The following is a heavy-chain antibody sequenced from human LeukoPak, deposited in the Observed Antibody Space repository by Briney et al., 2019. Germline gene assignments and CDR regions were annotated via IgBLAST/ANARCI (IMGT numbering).Heavy chain of an antibody. D-gene: IGHD2-2*01. J-gene: IGHJ6*02. CDR2: ISYDGSNK. CDR3: AKDLGYCSSTSCHYYYGMDV. Sequence: GRSLRLSCAASGFTFSSYGMHWVRQAPGKGLEWVAVISYDGSNKYYADSVKGRFTISRDNSKNTLYLQMNSLRAEDTAVYYCAKDLGYCSSTSCHYYYGMDVWGQGTTVTVSS. V-gene: IGHV3-30*18. CDR1: GFTFSSYG.